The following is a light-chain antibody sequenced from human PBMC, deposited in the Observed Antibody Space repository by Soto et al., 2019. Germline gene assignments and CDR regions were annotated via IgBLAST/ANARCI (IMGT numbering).Light chain of an antibody. CDR2: DAS. Sequence: DIRLTQSPSTVSASVGDRVTITCRASQSINMWLAWYQQKPGKAPRVLIYDASSLQSGVPSRFSGSGSGTEFTLTISSLEPDDFATYYCQQYDGHFGQGTKLEIK. CDR3: QQYDGH. V-gene: IGKV1-5*01. CDR1: QSINMW. J-gene: IGKJ2*01.